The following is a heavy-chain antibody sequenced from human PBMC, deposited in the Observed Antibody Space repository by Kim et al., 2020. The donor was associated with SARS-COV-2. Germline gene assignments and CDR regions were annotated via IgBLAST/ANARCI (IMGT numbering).Heavy chain of an antibody. J-gene: IGHJ5*02. Sequence: SETLSLTCAVYGGSFSGYYWSWIRQPPGKGLEWIGEINHSGSTNYNPSLKSRVTISVDTSKNQFSLKLSSVIAADTAVYYCARNLENYCSGGSCPRYNWFDPWGQGTLVTVSS. CDR2: INHSGST. CDR1: GGSFSGYY. V-gene: IGHV4-34*01. CDR3: ARNLENYCSGGSCPRYNWFDP. D-gene: IGHD2-15*01.